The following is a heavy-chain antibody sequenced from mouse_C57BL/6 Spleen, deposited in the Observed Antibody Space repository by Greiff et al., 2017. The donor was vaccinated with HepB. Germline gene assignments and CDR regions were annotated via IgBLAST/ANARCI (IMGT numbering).Heavy chain of an antibody. J-gene: IGHJ3*01. CDR3: ARAPNRPFAY. Sequence: QVQLKQPGAELVRPGTSVKLSCKASGYTFTSYWMHWVKQRPGQGLEWIGVIDPSDSYTNYNQKFKGKATLTVDTSSSTAYMQLSSLTSEDSAVYYCARAPNRPFAYWGQGTLVTVSA. CDR2: IDPSDSYT. V-gene: IGHV1-59*01. D-gene: IGHD6-1*01. CDR1: GYTFTSYW.